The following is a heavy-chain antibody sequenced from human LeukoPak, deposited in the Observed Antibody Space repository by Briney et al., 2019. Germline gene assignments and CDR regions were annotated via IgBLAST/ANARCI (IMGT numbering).Heavy chain of an antibody. D-gene: IGHD3-10*01. CDR2: IRSKANSYAT. V-gene: IGHV3-73*01. CDR1: GFTFSGSA. J-gene: IGHJ4*02. CDR3: TSLITMVRGETDY. Sequence: GGSLKLSCAASGFTFSGSAMHWVRQASGKGLEWVGRIRSKANSYATAYAASVKGRFTISRDDSKNTAYLQMNSLKTEETAVYYCTSLITMVRGETDYWGQGTLVTVSS.